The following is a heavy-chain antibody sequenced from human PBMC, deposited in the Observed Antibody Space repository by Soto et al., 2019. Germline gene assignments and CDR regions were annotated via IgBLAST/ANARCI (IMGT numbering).Heavy chain of an antibody. D-gene: IGHD2-2*01. CDR3: ARAVVLGYCSSTSCPFDY. V-gene: IGHV3-21*01. J-gene: IGHJ4*02. Sequence: GGSLRLSCAASGFTFSSYSMNWVRQAPGKGLEWVSSISSSSSYIYYADSVKGRFTISRDNAKNSLYLQMNSLRAEDTAVYYCARAVVLGYCSSTSCPFDYWGQGTLVTVSS. CDR2: ISSSSSYI. CDR1: GFTFSSYS.